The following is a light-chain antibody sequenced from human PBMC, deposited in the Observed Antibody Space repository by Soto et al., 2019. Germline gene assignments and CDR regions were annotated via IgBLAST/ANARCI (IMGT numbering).Light chain of an antibody. V-gene: IGKV1-39*01. J-gene: IGKJ1*01. CDR1: QNVRNY. CDR3: QESYLIA. Sequence: DIQMTQSPSSLSASVGDRVTITCRASQNVRNYLNWYQKKSGEAPNLLIFAASTLQSGFPSRFSGSGAETEFTLTISRLQPEDFAAYYCQESYLIAFGQGTVVEI. CDR2: AAS.